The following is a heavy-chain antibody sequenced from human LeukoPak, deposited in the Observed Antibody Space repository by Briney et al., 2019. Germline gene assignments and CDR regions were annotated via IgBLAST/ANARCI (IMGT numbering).Heavy chain of an antibody. CDR1: GGSISSYY. CDR3: AREYYDSSGYSVYGGFDY. Sequence: PAETLSLTCTVSGGSISSYYWSWIRQPPGKGLEWIGYIYYSGSTNYNPSLKSRVTISVDTSKNQFSLKLSSVTAADTAVYYCAREYYDSSGYSVYGGFDYWGQGTLVTVSS. V-gene: IGHV4-59*01. CDR2: IYYSGST. J-gene: IGHJ4*02. D-gene: IGHD3-22*01.